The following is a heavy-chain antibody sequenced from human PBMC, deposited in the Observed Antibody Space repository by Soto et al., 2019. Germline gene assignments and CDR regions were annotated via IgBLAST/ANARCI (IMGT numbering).Heavy chain of an antibody. J-gene: IGHJ4*02. CDR3: AKGEYDYVWGSYRYFDY. V-gene: IGHV3-23*04. Sequence: EVQLVESGGGLVKPGGSLRLSCAASGFTFSSYAMSWVRQAPGKGLEWVSAISGSGGSTYYADSVKGRFTISRDNSKNTLYLQMNSLRAEDTAVYYCAKGEYDYVWGSYRYFDYWGQGTLVTVSS. CDR1: GFTFSSYA. CDR2: ISGSGGST. D-gene: IGHD3-16*02.